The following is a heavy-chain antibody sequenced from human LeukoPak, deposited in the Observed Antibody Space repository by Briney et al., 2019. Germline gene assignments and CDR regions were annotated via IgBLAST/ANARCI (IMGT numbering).Heavy chain of an antibody. CDR2: IYYSENT. Sequence: PSETLSLTCTVSGGSISSSSDYWGWIRQAPGKGLEWIGSIYYSENTYYNSSLKSRVTISVDTSKNQFSLKLSSVTAADTAVYYCARAHDSSGYYLQPDFDYWGQGTLVTVSS. V-gene: IGHV4-39*07. J-gene: IGHJ4*02. CDR3: ARAHDSSGYYLQPDFDY. D-gene: IGHD3-22*01. CDR1: GGSISSSSDY.